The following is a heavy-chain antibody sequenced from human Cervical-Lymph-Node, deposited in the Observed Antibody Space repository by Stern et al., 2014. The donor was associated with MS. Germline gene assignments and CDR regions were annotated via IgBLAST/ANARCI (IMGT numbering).Heavy chain of an antibody. CDR1: GFTFSNYW. V-gene: IGHV3-74*01. J-gene: IGHJ4*02. CDR2: INGDGSIT. CDR3: ARDDNGPRAYDY. D-gene: IGHD2-8*01. Sequence: EVQLVESGGGLVQPGGSLRLSCAASGFTFSNYWMHWVRQAPGKVLLWVSTINGDGSITSYADSVKGRFTISSDNAQNTLYLQMNSLRVEDSAVYYCARDDNGPRAYDYWGQGTLVSVSS.